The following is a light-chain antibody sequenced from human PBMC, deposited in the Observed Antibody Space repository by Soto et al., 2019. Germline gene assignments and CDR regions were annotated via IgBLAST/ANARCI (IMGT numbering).Light chain of an antibody. Sequence: QSALIQPRSVSGSPGQSVTISCSGITSYVGTYIYVSWYQHHPGKAPRFLIYDVSKRPSGVPDRFSGSKSGNTASLTISGIKAEDEADYYCCSSPGSYTSVVFGGGTKLTVL. CDR2: DVS. CDR3: CSSPGSYTSVV. J-gene: IGLJ2*01. CDR1: TSYVGTYIY. V-gene: IGLV2-11*01.